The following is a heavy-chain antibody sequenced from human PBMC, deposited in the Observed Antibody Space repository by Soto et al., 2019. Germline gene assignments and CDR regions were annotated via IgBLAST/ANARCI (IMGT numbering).Heavy chain of an antibody. Sequence: QVQLVQSGAEVKKPGASMKVSCKASGYTFTNYGISWVRQAPGQGLEWMGWINVYNGNTKYAQKLQGRVTMTTDTSTSTAYMELRSLRSDDTAVHFCARDAAVWLFEYWGQGTLVTVSS. D-gene: IGHD5-12*01. CDR2: INVYNGNT. V-gene: IGHV1-18*01. CDR3: ARDAAVWLFEY. CDR1: GYTFTNYG. J-gene: IGHJ4*02.